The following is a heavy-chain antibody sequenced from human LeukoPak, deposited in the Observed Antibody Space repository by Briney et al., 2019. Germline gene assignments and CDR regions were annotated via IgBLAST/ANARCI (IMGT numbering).Heavy chain of an antibody. CDR3: ARAFGLTDY. CDR1: GFTFRSYW. J-gene: IGHJ4*02. D-gene: IGHD3/OR15-3a*01. V-gene: IGHV3-74*01. CDR2: INSDGSST. Sequence: GGSLRLSCAPSGFTFRSYWMHWVRQAPGKGLVWVSRINSDGSSTSYADSVKGRFTISRDNAKNSLYLQMNSLRDEDTAVYYCARAFGLTDYWGQGTLVTVSS.